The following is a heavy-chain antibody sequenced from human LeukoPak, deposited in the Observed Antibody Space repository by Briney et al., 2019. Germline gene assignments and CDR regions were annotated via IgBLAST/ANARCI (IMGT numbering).Heavy chain of an antibody. D-gene: IGHD5-24*01. CDR2: IGGSGGST. CDR3: AKDRDGYMGAFDY. CDR1: GLTFSSYA. V-gene: IGHV3-23*01. J-gene: IGHJ4*02. Sequence: PGGSLRLSCAASGLTFSSYAMSWVRQAPGKGLEWVSAIGGSGGSTNYADSVEGRFTISRDNSKNTLYLQMNSLRAEDTALYYCAKDRDGYMGAFDYWGQGTLVTVSS.